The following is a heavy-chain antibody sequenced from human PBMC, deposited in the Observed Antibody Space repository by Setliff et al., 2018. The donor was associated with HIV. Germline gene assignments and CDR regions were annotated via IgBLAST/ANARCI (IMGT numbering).Heavy chain of an antibody. CDR2: IFHDGTV. CDR3: ARGGPTVAYGVDV. D-gene: IGHD4-17*01. CDR1: GFSIKNDNW. Sequence: SETLSLTCVVSGFSIKNDNWWNWVRQTPGKGLEWIGQIFHDGTVTYKPSLESRVTILMDILKNQFSLKVNSVTAADTAIYYCARGGPTVAYGVDVWGQGTTVTVSS. V-gene: IGHV4-4*02. J-gene: IGHJ6*02.